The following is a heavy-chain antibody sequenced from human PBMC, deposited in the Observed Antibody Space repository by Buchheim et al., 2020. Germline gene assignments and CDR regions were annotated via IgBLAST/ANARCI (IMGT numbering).Heavy chain of an antibody. CDR3: AKRSSYSSSPFFDY. J-gene: IGHJ4*02. V-gene: IGHV3-23*01. CDR1: GFSFSAFA. Sequence: EVQLLESGGDLVQPGGSLRLSCAASGFSFSAFAMSWVRQAPGKGLEWVSAVSDSGRDTSYADSVKGRFTVSKDTSTNMLFLQMSSLRAEDTAVYYCAKRSSYSSSPFFDYWGRGT. CDR2: VSDSGRDT. D-gene: IGHD6-19*01.